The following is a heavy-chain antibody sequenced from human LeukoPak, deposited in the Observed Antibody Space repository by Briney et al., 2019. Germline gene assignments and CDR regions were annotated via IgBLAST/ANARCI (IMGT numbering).Heavy chain of an antibody. CDR3: AKGSKLVVITRDHYMAV. CDR2: ISYDGSNK. J-gene: IGHJ6*03. CDR1: GFIFSSYA. D-gene: IGHD3-22*01. V-gene: IGHV3-30*04. Sequence: GSLRLSCAASGFIFSSYAMHWVRQAPGKGLEWLAVISYDGSNKYYADSVKGRFTISRDNSKNTLYLQMNSLRAGDTAVYYCAKGSKLVVITRDHYMAVWGKGTTVTISS.